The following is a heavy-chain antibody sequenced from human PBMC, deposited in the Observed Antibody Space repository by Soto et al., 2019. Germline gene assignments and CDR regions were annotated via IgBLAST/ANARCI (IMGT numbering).Heavy chain of an antibody. J-gene: IGHJ6*02. V-gene: IGHV4-59*01. CDR1: GGTISGYY. Sequence: PSVTICLTWNVAGGTISGYYGSWIGKTPGKGLEYIGYIYYRGSTNYNSSLKSRVTMSVDTSKNSLYLQMNSLRAEDTALYYCAKWGRDYYYYGMDVWGQGTTVTVSS. D-gene: IGHD2-8*01. CDR2: IYYRGST. CDR3: AKWGRDYYYYGMDV.